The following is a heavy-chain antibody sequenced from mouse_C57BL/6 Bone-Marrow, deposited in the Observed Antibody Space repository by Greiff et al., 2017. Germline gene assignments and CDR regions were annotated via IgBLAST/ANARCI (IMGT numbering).Heavy chain of an antibody. D-gene: IGHD1-1*01. V-gene: IGHV1-64*01. CDR3: ARPLYGSSPAWFAY. CDR1: GYTFTSYW. J-gene: IGHJ3*01. CDR2: IHPNSGST. Sequence: VQLQQPGAELVKPGASVKLSCKASGYTFTSYWMHWVKQRPGQGLEWIGMIHPNSGSTNYNEKFKSKATLTVDKSSSTAYMQPSSLTSEDSAVYYCARPLYGSSPAWFAYWGQGTLVTVSA.